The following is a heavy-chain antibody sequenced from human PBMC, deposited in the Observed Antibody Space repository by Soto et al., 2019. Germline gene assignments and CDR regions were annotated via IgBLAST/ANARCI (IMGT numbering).Heavy chain of an antibody. CDR3: ARDLVSRITGTTSNGMDG. D-gene: IGHD1-7*01. CDR2: ISSSSSTI. J-gene: IGHJ6*02. CDR1: GFTFSSYS. Sequence: EVQLVESGGGLVQPGGSLRLSCAASGFTFSSYSMNWVRQAPGKGLEWVSYISSSSSTIYYADSVKGRFTISRDNAKNSLYLQMNILRDEDTAVYYCARDLVSRITGTTSNGMDGWGQGTTVTVSS. V-gene: IGHV3-48*02.